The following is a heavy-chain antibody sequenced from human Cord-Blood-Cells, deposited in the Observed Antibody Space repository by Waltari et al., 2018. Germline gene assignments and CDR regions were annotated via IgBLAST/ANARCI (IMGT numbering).Heavy chain of an antibody. CDR2: INPNSGGT. CDR3: ARALAAAGIDWGMDV. D-gene: IGHD6-13*01. CDR1: GYTFTGYY. J-gene: IGHJ6*02. V-gene: IGHV1-2*04. Sequence: QVQLVQSGAEVKKPGASVKVSCKASGYTFTGYYMHWVRQATGQGLEWMGWINPNSGGTNYAQKFQGWVTMTRDTSISTAYMELSRLRSDDTAVYYCARALAAAGIDWGMDVWGQGTTVTVSS.